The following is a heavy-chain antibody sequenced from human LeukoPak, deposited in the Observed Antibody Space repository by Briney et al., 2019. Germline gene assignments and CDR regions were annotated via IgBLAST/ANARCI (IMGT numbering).Heavy chain of an antibody. V-gene: IGHV3-23*01. CDR3: AKVKDPGIAAFSYYFDY. CDR2: ISGSGGST. J-gene: IGHJ4*02. CDR1: GFTFSSYA. Sequence: GGSLRLSCAASGFTFSSYAMSWVRQAPGKGLEWVSAISGSGGSTYYADSVKGRFTIPRDNSKNTLYLQMNSLRAEDTAVYYCAKVKDPGIAAFSYYFDYWGQGTLVTVSS. D-gene: IGHD6-13*01.